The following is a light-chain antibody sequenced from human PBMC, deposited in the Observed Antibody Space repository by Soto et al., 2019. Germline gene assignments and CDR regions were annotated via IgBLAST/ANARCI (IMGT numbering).Light chain of an antibody. CDR3: QQYDTYRT. CDR2: DAS. CDR1: QSISSW. J-gene: IGKJ1*01. V-gene: IGKV1-5*01. Sequence: PSTLSASVGDRVTITCRASQSISSWLAWYQQKPGKAPKLLIYDASSLESGVPSRFSGSGSGTEFTLTISSLQPDDFATYYCQQYDTYRTLGQGTKVDIK.